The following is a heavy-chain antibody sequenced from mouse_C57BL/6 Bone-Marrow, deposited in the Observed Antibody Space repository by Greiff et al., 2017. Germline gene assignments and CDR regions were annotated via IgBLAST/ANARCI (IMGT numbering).Heavy chain of an antibody. CDR2: IDPSDSYT. CDR1: GYTFTSYW. D-gene: IGHD4-1*01. V-gene: IGHV1-69*01. CDR3: ALTGTPFAF. Sequence: VQLQQPGAELVMPGASVKLSCKASGYTFTSYWMHWVKQRPGQGLEWIGEIDPSDSYTNYNQTFKGKSTLTVDKSSSTAYMQLSSLTSEDSAVYYCALTGTPFAFWDQGTLVTVSA. J-gene: IGHJ3*01.